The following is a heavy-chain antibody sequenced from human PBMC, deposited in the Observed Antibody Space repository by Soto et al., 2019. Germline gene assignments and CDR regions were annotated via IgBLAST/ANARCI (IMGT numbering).Heavy chain of an antibody. CDR1: GASISDYY. V-gene: IGHV4-4*07. Sequence: SETLSLTCTVSGASISDYYWSWIRQPAGKGLECIGRIYASGNTNYNPSLKSRVTMSVDTSKNQFSLTLNSVTAADTAVYYCARESRSALDTVAHWGRGTLVTGSS. CDR2: IYASGNT. J-gene: IGHJ4*02. CDR3: ARESRSALDTVAH. D-gene: IGHD2-2*01.